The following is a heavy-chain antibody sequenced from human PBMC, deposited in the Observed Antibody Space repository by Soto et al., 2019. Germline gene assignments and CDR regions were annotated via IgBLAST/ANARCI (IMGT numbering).Heavy chain of an antibody. CDR3: ASSYSSGWDYNWFDP. D-gene: IGHD6-19*01. CDR1: GFTFSSYA. J-gene: IGHJ5*02. CDR2: ISYDGSNK. Sequence: QVQLVESGGGVVQPGRSLRLSCAASGFTFSSYAMHWVSQAPGKGLEWVAVISYDGSNKYYADSVKGRFTISRDNSKNTLYLQMNSLRAEDTAVYYCASSYSSGWDYNWFDPWGQGTLVTVSS. V-gene: IGHV3-30-3*01.